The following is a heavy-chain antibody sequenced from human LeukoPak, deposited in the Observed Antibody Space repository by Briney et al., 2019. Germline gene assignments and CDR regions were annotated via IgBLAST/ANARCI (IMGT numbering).Heavy chain of an antibody. D-gene: IGHD6-6*01. CDR2: IYYSGST. J-gene: IGHJ4*02. CDR3: ARGEELVPDY. CDR1: GGSISSYY. V-gene: IGHV4-59*01. Sequence: SETLSLTCTVSGGSISSYYWSWLRQPPGKGLEGIGYIYYSGSTNYNPSLMSRVTISVDTSKNKCSLTLRSVHTADTAVYYCARGEELVPDYWGQGTLVTVS.